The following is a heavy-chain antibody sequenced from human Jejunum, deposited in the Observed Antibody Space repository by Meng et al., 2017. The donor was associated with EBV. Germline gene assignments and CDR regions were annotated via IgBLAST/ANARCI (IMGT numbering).Heavy chain of an antibody. CDR2: IYYTGRT. D-gene: IGHD5-12*01. V-gene: IGHV4-4*02. CDR3: ATSMSGYSYGYS. J-gene: IGHJ5*02. Sequence: QVQVARSGPGLVQPSGPLSLTCAVSGASSSSSHWWSWVRQAPGEGLEWIGEIYYTGRTNYNPSLKSRVSMSIDKSKNQFSLNLNSVTVADTAVYYCATSMSGYSYGYSWGQGTLVTVSS. CDR1: GASSSSSHW.